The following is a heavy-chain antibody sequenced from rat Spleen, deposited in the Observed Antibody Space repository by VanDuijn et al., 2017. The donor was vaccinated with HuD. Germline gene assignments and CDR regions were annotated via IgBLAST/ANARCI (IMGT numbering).Heavy chain of an antibody. CDR2: ISSGGTT. J-gene: IGHJ1*01. D-gene: IGHD1-7*01. Sequence: QVQLKESGPGLVQPSETLSLTCTVSGFSLSNYGVSWVRQPPGKGLEWIAAISSGGTTYYNSVFKSRLSITRDTSKSQIFLKMISLHTEDTAMYFCARRMGSRHWYFDLWGPGTMVTVSS. CDR1: GFSLSNYG. CDR3: ARRMGSRHWYFDL. V-gene: IGHV2S8*01.